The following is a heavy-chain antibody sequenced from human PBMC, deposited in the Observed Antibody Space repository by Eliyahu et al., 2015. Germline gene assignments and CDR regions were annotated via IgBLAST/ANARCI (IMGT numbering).Heavy chain of an antibody. CDR1: GGSISSSSYY. J-gene: IGHJ4*02. Sequence: QLQLQESGPGLVKPSETLSLTCTVSGGSISSSSYYWGWIRQPPGKGLEWIGSISYSGSTYYNPSLKSRVTISVDTSKNQFSLKLSSVTAADTAVYYCARLIVVHLDRFFEDWGQGTLVTVSS. D-gene: IGHD2-15*01. V-gene: IGHV4-39*01. CDR2: ISYSGST. CDR3: ARLIVVHLDRFFED.